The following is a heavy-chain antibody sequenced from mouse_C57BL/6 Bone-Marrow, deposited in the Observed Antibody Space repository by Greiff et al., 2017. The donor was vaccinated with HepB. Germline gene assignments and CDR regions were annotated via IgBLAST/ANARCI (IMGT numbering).Heavy chain of an antibody. D-gene: IGHD1-1*01. CDR2: FDPENGDT. V-gene: IGHV14-4*01. CDR3: TAYYPYYFDY. Sequence: VQLQQSGAELVRPGASVKLSCTASGFNIKDDYMHWVKQRPEQGLEWIGWFDPENGDTEYASKFQGKATITADTSSNTAYLQLSSLTSEDTAVYYCTAYYPYYFDYWGQGTTLTVSS. CDR1: GFNIKDDY. J-gene: IGHJ2*01.